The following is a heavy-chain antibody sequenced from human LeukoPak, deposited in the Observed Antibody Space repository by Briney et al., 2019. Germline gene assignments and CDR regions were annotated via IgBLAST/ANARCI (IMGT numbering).Heavy chain of an antibody. CDR1: GFTFSSYA. J-gene: IGHJ4*02. Sequence: GGSLRLSCAASGFTFSSYAMSWVRQAPGKGLEWVSAISGSGGSTYYADSVKGRFTISRDNSKNTLYLQMNSLRAEDTAVYYCAIGDSLGELSSSFEYWDQGTLVTVSS. D-gene: IGHD3-16*02. CDR2: ISGSGGST. V-gene: IGHV3-23*01. CDR3: AIGDSLGELSSSFEY.